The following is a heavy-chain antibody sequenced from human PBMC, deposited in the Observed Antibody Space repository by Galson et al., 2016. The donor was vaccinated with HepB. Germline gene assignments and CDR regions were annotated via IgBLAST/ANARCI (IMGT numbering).Heavy chain of an antibody. Sequence: SVKVSCKAFGGTFSSNGISWVRQAPRQGLEWMGRIVPVLGIVTYAQKFQGRVTISADKLTSTACMELSSLTSEDTAVYYCASGGGWSEGSWFDPWGQGTLVIVSS. V-gene: IGHV1-69*04. CDR3: ASGGGWSEGSWFDP. CDR2: IVPVLGIV. D-gene: IGHD6-19*01. CDR1: GGTFSSNG. J-gene: IGHJ5*02.